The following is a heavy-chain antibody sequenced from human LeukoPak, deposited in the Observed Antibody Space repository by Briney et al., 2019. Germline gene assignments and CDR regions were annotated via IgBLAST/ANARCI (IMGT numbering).Heavy chain of an antibody. J-gene: IGHJ5*02. V-gene: IGHV4-4*09. CDR2: IYTSGST. Sequence: SETLSLTCTVSGGSISSYYWSWIPQPPGKGLEWIGYIYTSGSTNYNPSLKSRVTISVDTSKNQFSLKLSSVTAADTAVYYCARLLLWAPLGWFDPWGQGTLVTVSS. CDR3: ARLLLWAPLGWFDP. CDR1: GGSISSYY. D-gene: IGHD2-2*01.